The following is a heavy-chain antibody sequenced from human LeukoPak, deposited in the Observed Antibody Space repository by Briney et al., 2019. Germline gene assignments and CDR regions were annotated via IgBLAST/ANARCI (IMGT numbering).Heavy chain of an antibody. CDR1: GFSFSRYW. CDR2: IRGDGSST. J-gene: IGHJ4*02. D-gene: IGHD2-15*01. V-gene: IGHV3-74*01. Sequence: GGSLRLSCAASGFSFSRYWMHWVRQAPGKGLVWVSRIRGDGSSTTYADSAKRRFPISRDNAKNTLYLHMNSLRAEDTAVYFCARDQLYCSGGTCYFEYWGQGTLVTVSS. CDR3: ARDQLYCSGGTCYFEY.